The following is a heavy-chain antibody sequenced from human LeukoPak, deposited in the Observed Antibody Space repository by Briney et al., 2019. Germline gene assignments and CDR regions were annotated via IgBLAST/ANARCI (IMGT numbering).Heavy chain of an antibody. V-gene: IGHV3-49*04. D-gene: IGHD3-3*01. Sequence: GGSLRLSCTASGFTFGDYAMSWVRQAPGKGLEWVGFIRSKAYGGTTEYAASVKGRFTISRDDSKSTAYLQMNSLKTEDTAVYYCTRAGYDFWSGYYTGMVGHYFDYWGQGTLVTVSS. J-gene: IGHJ4*02. CDR1: GFTFGDYA. CDR2: IRSKAYGGTT. CDR3: TRAGYDFWSGYYTGMVGHYFDY.